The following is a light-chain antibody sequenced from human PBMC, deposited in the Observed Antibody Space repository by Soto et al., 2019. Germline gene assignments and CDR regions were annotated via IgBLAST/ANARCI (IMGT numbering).Light chain of an antibody. J-gene: IGLJ1*01. Sequence: QSVLTQPPSVSGAPGQRITISCTGSSSNIGARYDVHWYRQLPGTAPKLLLYGDNNRPSGVPDRFSGSRSGASASLAITGLEADDEDDYFCQSHDSSLNRVFGTGTKLTVL. CDR1: SSNIGARYD. CDR3: QSHDSSLNRV. CDR2: GDN. V-gene: IGLV1-40*01.